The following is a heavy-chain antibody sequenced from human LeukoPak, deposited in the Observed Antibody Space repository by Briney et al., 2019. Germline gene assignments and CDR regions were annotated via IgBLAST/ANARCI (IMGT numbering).Heavy chain of an antibody. CDR2: INHSGST. J-gene: IGHJ4*02. CDR3: ARGLVPSLGYCSGGSCPHRVYFDY. D-gene: IGHD2-15*01. V-gene: IGHV4-34*01. CDR1: GGSFSGYY. Sequence: PSETLSLTCAVYGGSFSGYYWSWIRQPPGKGLEWIGEINHSGSTNYNPSLKSRVTISVDTSKNQFSLELSSVTAADTAVYYCARGLVPSLGYCSGGSCPHRVYFDYWGQGTLVTVSS.